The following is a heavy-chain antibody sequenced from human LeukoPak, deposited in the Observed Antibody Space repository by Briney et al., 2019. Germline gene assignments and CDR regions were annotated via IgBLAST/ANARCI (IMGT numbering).Heavy chain of an antibody. CDR3: ARERVRFLEWLSPNYYYYMDV. CDR1: GFTFSSYA. CDR2: IYTSGST. D-gene: IGHD3-3*01. V-gene: IGHV4-4*07. Sequence: GSLRLSCAASGFTFSSYAMSWIRQPAGKGLEWIGRIYTSGSTNYNPSLKSRVTISVDTSKNQFSLKLSSVTAADTAVYYCARERVRFLEWLSPNYYYYMDVWGKGTTVTVSS. J-gene: IGHJ6*03.